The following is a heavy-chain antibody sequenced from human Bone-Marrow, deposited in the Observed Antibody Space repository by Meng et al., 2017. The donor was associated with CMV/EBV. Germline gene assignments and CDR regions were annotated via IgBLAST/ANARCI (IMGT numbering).Heavy chain of an antibody. CDR2: MNPNRGNT. D-gene: IGHD6-13*01. CDR3: ARHPRTSYSSTRFDY. V-gene: IGHV1-8*01. Sequence: ASVKVSCKASGYTFSNYDIIWVRQASGQGLEWVGWMNPNRGNTAYAQKFQGRVTMTRDTSTSIAYMELSRLRSDDTAVYYCARHPRTSYSSTRFDYWGQGTLVTVSS. J-gene: IGHJ4*02. CDR1: GYTFSNYD.